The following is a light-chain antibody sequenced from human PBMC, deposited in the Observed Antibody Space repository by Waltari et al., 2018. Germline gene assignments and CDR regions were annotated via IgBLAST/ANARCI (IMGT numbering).Light chain of an antibody. CDR1: SSDVGVYNY. CDR3: CSYACSSTLV. Sequence: QSALTQPASVSGSPGQSITISCTGTSSDVGVYNYVSWYQQHPGKAPKLMIYEVTKRPSGVSGRFSGSKSGNTASLTISGLQAEDEADYYCCSYACSSTLVFGGGTKLPVL. V-gene: IGLV2-23*02. J-gene: IGLJ2*01. CDR2: EVT.